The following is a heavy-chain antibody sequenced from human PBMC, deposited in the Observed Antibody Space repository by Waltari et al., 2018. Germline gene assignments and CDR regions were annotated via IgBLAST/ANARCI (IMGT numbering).Heavy chain of an antibody. D-gene: IGHD3-16*02. V-gene: IGHV4-38-2*01. CDR2: IYHSGRT. CDR1: GYYPRRGHY. CDR3: ARRMITFGGVIDAIDY. J-gene: IGHJ4*02. Sequence: QVQLQESVPGLVNPAETLSLTCPVSGYYPRRGHYCGGIRQPPGQGLEWIGSIYHSGRTYYNPSLKSRGTIAVDTSKNQFSLKLSSVTAADTAVYYCARRMITFGGVIDAIDYWGQGTLVTVSS.